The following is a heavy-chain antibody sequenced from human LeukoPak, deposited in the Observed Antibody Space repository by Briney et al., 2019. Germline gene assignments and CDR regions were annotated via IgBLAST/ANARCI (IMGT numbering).Heavy chain of an antibody. CDR2: IWYDGSDK. Sequence: PGGSLRLSCAASGFNFRSCGMHWVRQAPGKGLEWVAIIWYDGSDKYYADSVKGRFTISRDNSKNTLYLQMNSLRVEDTAVYYCAGVSGNYPNSWFDPWGQGTLVTVSS. J-gene: IGHJ5*01. CDR3: AGVSGNYPNSWFDP. V-gene: IGHV3-33*01. CDR1: GFNFRSCG. D-gene: IGHD1-26*01.